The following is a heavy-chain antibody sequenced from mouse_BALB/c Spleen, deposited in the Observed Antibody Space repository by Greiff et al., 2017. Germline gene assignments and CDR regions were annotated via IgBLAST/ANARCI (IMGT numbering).Heavy chain of an antibody. CDR1: GYSFTSYW. CDR2: IYPGNSDT. D-gene: IGHD1-2*01. Sequence: VHVKQSGTVLARPGASVKMSCKASGYSFTSYWMHWVKQRPGQGLEWIGAIYPGNSDTSYNQKFKGKAKLTAVTSASTAYMELSSLTNEDSAVYYCTILRQGAMDYWGQGTSVTVSS. J-gene: IGHJ4*01. V-gene: IGHV1-5*01. CDR3: TILRQGAMDY.